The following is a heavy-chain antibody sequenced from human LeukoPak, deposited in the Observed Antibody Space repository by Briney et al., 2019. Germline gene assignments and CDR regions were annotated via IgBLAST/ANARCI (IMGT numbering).Heavy chain of an antibody. V-gene: IGHV1-8*01. CDR3: VDPDR. J-gene: IGHJ1*01. CDR1: GYTFSSFD. D-gene: IGHD3-22*01. Sequence: ASVRVSCKASGYTFSSFDINWVRQAPGQGLEWMGWMNPNSGNSGFAQKFQGRVIMTRNTSIATAYMEVTNLRFDDTAVYYCVDPDRWGQGTLVTVSS. CDR2: MNPNSGNS.